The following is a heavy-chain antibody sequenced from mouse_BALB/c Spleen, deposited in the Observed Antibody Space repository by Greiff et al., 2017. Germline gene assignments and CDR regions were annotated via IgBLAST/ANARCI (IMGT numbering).Heavy chain of an antibody. CDR2: INPSNGGT. J-gene: IGHJ3*01. D-gene: IGHD2-1*01. CDR1: GYTFTSYY. CDR3: TRSGGNYPAWFAD. Sequence: VQLQQSGAELVKPGASVKLSCKASGYTFTSYYMYWVKQRPGQGLEWIGEINPSNGGTNFNEKFKSKATLTVDKSSSTAYMQLSSLTSEDSAVYYCTRSGGNYPAWFADWGQGTLVTVSA. V-gene: IGHV1S81*02.